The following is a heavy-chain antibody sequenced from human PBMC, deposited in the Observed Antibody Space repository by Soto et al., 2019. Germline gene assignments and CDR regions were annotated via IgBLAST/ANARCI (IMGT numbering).Heavy chain of an antibody. V-gene: IGHV3-9*01. J-gene: IGHJ6*02. D-gene: IGHD5-12*01. Sequence: QPGGSLRLSCAASGFTFDDYAMHWVRQAPGKGLEWVSGISWNSGSIGYADSVKGRFTISRDNAKNSLYLQMNSLRAEDTALYYCAKGKWQPYYYYGMDVWGQGTTVTVSS. CDR1: GFTFDDYA. CDR3: AKGKWQPYYYYGMDV. CDR2: ISWNSGSI.